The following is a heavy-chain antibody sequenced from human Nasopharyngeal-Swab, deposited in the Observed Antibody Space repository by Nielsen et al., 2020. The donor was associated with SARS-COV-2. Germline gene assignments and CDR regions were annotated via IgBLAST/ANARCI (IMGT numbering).Heavy chain of an antibody. CDR1: GVTFSSYA. Sequence: GGSLRLSCAASGVTFSSYAMSWVRQTPGKGLEWVSAIGGSGGSTYYADSVKGRFTISRDNSNNMLFLQMSSLRTEDTAAYYCAKDWGRLTAAWGCAVDYWGQGTLVTVSS. D-gene: IGHD3-16*01. CDR2: IGGSGGST. J-gene: IGHJ4*02. V-gene: IGHV3-23*01. CDR3: AKDWGRLTAAWGCAVDY.